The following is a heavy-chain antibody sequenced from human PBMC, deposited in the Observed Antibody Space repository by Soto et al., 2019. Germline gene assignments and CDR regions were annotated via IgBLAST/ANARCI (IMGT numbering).Heavy chain of an antibody. CDR3: ASRDPGTSVDY. D-gene: IGHD1-7*01. J-gene: IGHJ4*02. Sequence: SATLSLTSAVSGGSFTSNNGWTWFRQPPGQGLEWIGEIYRTGSTNYNPSLKSRVTISLDKSENQFSLKVTSLTAADTAVYYCASRDPGTSVDYWGQGTVVTVSS. CDR1: GGSFTSNNG. CDR2: IYRTGST. V-gene: IGHV4-4*02.